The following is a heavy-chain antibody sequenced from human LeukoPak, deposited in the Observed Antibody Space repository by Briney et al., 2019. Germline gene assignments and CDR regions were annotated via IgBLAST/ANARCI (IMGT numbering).Heavy chain of an antibody. Sequence: GGSLRLSCVASGFTFSNYWMHWVRQAPGKGLVWVSRINSDGSSTTYADSVKGRFTISRDNAENTLYLQMNSRRAEDTAVYYCAREYSSSRYFDYWGQGTLVTVSS. D-gene: IGHD6-6*01. V-gene: IGHV3-74*01. CDR1: GFTFSNYW. CDR2: INSDGSST. CDR3: AREYSSSRYFDY. J-gene: IGHJ4*02.